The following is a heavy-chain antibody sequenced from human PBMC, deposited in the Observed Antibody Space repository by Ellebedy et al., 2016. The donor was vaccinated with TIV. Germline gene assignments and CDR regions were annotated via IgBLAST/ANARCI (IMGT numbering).Heavy chain of an antibody. J-gene: IGHJ4*02. CDR2: ISAYNGNT. Sequence: ASVKVSXXASGYTFTSYGISWVRQAPGQGLEWMGWISAYNGNTNYAQKLQGRVTMTTDTSTSTAYMELRSLRSDDTAVYYCARDREFGELHDWGQGTLVTVSS. CDR3: ARDREFGELHD. V-gene: IGHV1-18*01. D-gene: IGHD3-10*01. CDR1: GYTFTSYG.